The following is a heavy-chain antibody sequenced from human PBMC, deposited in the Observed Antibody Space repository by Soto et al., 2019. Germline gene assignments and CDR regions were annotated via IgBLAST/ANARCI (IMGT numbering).Heavy chain of an antibody. Sequence: SETLSLTCTVSGDLISNYYWSWIRQPPGKGLEWIGFTYCSGSTNYNPSLKSRVTMSVDTSKNQFSLKLNSVTAADTAVYYCARTSCSAGNCHPGGNWFDPWGQGTLVTVSS. V-gene: IGHV4-59*01. J-gene: IGHJ5*02. CDR3: ARTSCSAGNCHPGGNWFDP. CDR2: TYCSGST. D-gene: IGHD2-15*01. CDR1: GDLISNYY.